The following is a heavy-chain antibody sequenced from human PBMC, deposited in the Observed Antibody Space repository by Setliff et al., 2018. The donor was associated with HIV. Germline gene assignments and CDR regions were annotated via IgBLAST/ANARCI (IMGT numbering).Heavy chain of an antibody. CDR1: GGSISSHY. Sequence: PSETLSLTCTVSGGSISSHYWNWIRQSPGKGLEWIGYVYYSGSTNYNPPLKSRVTISIDTSQDQFSLKMTSVTAADTAVYYCARVESSSWFYWYFDLWGRGTLVTVSS. CDR2: VYYSGST. J-gene: IGHJ2*01. D-gene: IGHD6-13*01. CDR3: ARVESSSWFYWYFDL. V-gene: IGHV4-59*11.